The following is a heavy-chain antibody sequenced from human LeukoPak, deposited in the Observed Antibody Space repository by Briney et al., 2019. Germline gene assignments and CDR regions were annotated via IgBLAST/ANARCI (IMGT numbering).Heavy chain of an antibody. CDR1: GDSISSYY. CDR2: IYTSGTT. V-gene: IGHV4-4*09. J-gene: IGHJ5*02. CDR3: ARGSDYWYRFDP. D-gene: IGHD2-8*02. Sequence: SETLSLTCTASGDSISSYYWSWIRQPPGKGLEWIGYIYTSGTTNYNPSLKSRVTISVDTSKNQLSLKLSSVTAADTAVYYCARGSDYWYRFDPWGQGTLVTVSS.